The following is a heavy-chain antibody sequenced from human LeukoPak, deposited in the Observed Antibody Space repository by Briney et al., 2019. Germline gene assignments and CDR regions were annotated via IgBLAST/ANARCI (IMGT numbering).Heavy chain of an antibody. J-gene: IGHJ4*01. CDR1: GFTFSNLW. CDR2: IHSDGSSR. Sequence: PGGSLRLSCAPSGFTFSNLWRHGLRQARGKGLVWVSSIHSDGSSRSYADSVKGRFTIYTHNAKTTLYLQMNSMRADDTAVYYCASGQLWSAYDYDYWGQGTLVTVSS. CDR3: ASGQLWSAYDYDY. D-gene: IGHD3-3*01. V-gene: IGHV3-74*01.